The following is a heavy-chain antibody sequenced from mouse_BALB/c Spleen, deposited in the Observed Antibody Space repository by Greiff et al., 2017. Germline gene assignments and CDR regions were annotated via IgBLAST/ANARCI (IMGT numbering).Heavy chain of an antibody. CDR3: AKIPYDYDGGYYAMDY. D-gene: IGHD2-4*01. Sequence: VKLMESGPSLVQPSQSLSITCTVSGFSLTSYGVHWVRQSPGKGLEWLGVIWRGGSTDYNAAFMSRLSITKDNSKSQVFFKMNSLQADDTAIYYCAKIPYDYDGGYYAMDYWGQGTSVTVSS. CDR2: IWRGGST. V-gene: IGHV2-5-1*01. J-gene: IGHJ4*01. CDR1: GFSLTSYG.